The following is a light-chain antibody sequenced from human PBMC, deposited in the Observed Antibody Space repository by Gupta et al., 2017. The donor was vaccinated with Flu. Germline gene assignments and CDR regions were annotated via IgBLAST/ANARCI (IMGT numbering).Light chain of an antibody. Sequence: DFQMTQSPSTLSASVGDRVTITCRASQNIEDWLAWYQQKPGKAPQLLVYKASKLEGAVPSRFGGSGFGTEFTLTISSLQPDDSAIYYCQNYNYHFGGGTKVEIK. CDR2: KAS. V-gene: IGKV1-5*03. CDR3: QNYNYH. J-gene: IGKJ4*01. CDR1: QNIEDW.